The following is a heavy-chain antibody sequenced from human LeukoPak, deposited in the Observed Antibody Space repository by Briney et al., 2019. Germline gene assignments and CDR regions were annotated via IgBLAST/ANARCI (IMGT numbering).Heavy chain of an antibody. CDR2: ISAYNGNT. V-gene: IGHV1-18*01. D-gene: IGHD2-15*01. Sequence: ASVKVSCKASGYTFTSYGISWVRQAPGKGLEWMGWISAYNGNTNYAQKLQGRVTMTTDTSTSTAYMELRSLRSDDTAVYYCARVVSYCSGGSCSDYWGQGTLVTVSS. J-gene: IGHJ4*02. CDR1: GYTFTSYG. CDR3: ARVVSYCSGGSCSDY.